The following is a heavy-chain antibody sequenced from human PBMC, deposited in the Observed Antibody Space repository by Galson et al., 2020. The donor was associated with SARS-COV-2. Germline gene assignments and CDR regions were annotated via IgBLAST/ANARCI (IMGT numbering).Heavy chain of an antibody. J-gene: IGHJ6*03. CDR3: ARHKTLKYGSGSYYSPYYYMDV. V-gene: IGHV4-39*01. D-gene: IGHD3-10*01. CDR1: GGSISSSSYY. CDR2: IYYSGST. Sequence: SETLSLTCTVSGGSISSSSYYWGWIRQPPGQGLEWIGSIYYSGSTYSNPSLKSRVTISVDTSKNQFSLKLSSVTAADTAVYYCARHKTLKYGSGSYYSPYYYMDVWGKGTTVTVSS.